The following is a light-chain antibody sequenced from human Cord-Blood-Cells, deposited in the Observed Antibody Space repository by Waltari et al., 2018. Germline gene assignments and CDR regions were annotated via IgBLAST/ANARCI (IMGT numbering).Light chain of an antibody. Sequence: DIQMTQSPSSLSASVGDRVPITCRPSQSISSYLNWYQQKPGKAPKILIYAASSLQSGVPSRFSGSGSGTDFTLTISSLQPEDFATYYCQQSYSTPITFGQGTRLEIK. CDR2: AAS. CDR3: QQSYSTPIT. CDR1: QSISSY. J-gene: IGKJ5*01. V-gene: IGKV1-39*01.